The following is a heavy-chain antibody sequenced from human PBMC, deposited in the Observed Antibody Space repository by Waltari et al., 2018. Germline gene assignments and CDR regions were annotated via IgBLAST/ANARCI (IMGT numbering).Heavy chain of an antibody. CDR3: ASPPGGGYDPGAFDI. CDR1: CGSLSSGSYY. J-gene: IGHJ3*02. CDR2: IYTSGST. D-gene: IGHD5-12*01. V-gene: IGHV4-61*09. Sequence: QVQLQESGPGLVKPSQTLSLTCTVSCGSLSSGSYYWSWIRQPAVKGLEWIGYIYTSGSTNYNPALKSRVTISVDTSKNQFSLKLSSVTAADTAVYYCASPPGGGYDPGAFDIWGQGTMVTVSS.